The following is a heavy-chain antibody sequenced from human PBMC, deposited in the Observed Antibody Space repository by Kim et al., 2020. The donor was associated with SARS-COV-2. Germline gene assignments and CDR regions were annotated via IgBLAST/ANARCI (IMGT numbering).Heavy chain of an antibody. CDR3: LSFQQAS. D-gene: IGHD2-2*01. J-gene: IGHJ4*02. Sequence: GGSLRLSCAASGFIFRDSWMNWVRQVPGKGPVWVSRINGDGSITTYADSVKGRFTVSRDNAKSTVYLQMNSLRVDDTDMYYCLSFQQASWGQGTLVTVSS. V-gene: IGHV3-74*03. CDR1: GFIFRDSW. CDR2: INGDGSIT.